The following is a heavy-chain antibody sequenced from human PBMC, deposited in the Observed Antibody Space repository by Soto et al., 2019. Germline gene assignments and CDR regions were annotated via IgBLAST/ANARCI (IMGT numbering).Heavy chain of an antibody. CDR3: AVRYVDTAIGTFDY. CDR1: GGTFSSYT. V-gene: IGHV1-69*02. J-gene: IGHJ4*02. Sequence: SVKVSCKASGGTFSSYTISWVRQAPGQGLEWMGRIIPILGIANYAQKFQGRVTITADKSTSTAYMELSSLRSEDTAVYYCAVRYVDTAIGTFDYWGQGTLVTVSS. CDR2: IIPILGIA. D-gene: IGHD5-18*01.